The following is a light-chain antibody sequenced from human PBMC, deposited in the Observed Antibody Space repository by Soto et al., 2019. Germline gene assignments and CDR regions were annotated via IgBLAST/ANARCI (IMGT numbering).Light chain of an antibody. CDR1: QSVSSY. Sequence: EIVLTQSPATLSLSPGERSTLCLMSSQSVSSYLAWYQQKPGQAPRLLIYDASNRATGIPARFSGSGSGTDFTLTISSLEPEDFAVYYCQQRSNWPITFGQGTRLEIK. CDR3: QQRSNWPIT. J-gene: IGKJ5*01. CDR2: DAS. V-gene: IGKV3-11*01.